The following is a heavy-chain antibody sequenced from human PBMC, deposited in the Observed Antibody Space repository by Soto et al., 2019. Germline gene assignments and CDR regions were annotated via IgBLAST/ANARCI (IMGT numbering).Heavy chain of an antibody. V-gene: IGHV3-48*04. CDR1: GFTFSSYS. Sequence: GGSLRLSCAASGFTFSSYSMNWVRQAPGKGLEWVSYISSSSSTIHYADSVKGRFTISRDNAKNSLYLQMNSLRAEDTAVYYCARLGSDDILTGYYLDYWGQGTLVTVSS. D-gene: IGHD3-9*01. CDR3: ARLGSDDILTGYYLDY. CDR2: ISSSSSTI. J-gene: IGHJ4*02.